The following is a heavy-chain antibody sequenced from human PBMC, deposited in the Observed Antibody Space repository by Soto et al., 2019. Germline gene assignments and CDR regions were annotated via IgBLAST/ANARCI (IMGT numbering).Heavy chain of an antibody. CDR1: GFTFTSSA. Sequence: SVKVSCKASGFTFTSSAVQWVRQARGQRLEWIGWIVVGSGNTNYAQKFRERVTITRDMSTSTAYMELSSLRSEDTAVYYSAADWIQSSGAFDIWGQGTMVTVSS. V-gene: IGHV1-58*01. D-gene: IGHD5-18*01. CDR3: AADWIQSSGAFDI. CDR2: IVVGSGNT. J-gene: IGHJ3*02.